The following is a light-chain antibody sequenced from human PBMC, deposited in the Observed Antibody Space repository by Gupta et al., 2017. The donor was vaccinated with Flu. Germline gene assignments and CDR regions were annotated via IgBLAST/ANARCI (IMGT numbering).Light chain of an antibody. V-gene: IGLV1-44*01. J-gene: IGLJ1*01. CDR1: TSNDGSNA. CDR2: SSN. CDR3: AAWDDSRNGNYV. Sequence: TSTCSARTSNDGSNADDWYQQVPVTATNLLIYSSNKRPPGVADRFAGSKSGTSASRAIRGLQPEDEADDYCAAWDDSRNGNYVFGTGTKVTVL.